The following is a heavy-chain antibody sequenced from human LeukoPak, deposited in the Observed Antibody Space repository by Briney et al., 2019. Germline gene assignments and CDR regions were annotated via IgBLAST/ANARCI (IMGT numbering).Heavy chain of an antibody. Sequence: PGGSLRLSCAASGFTVSNNYMSWVRQAPGKGLEWVSVIYSGGSTYYADSVKGRFTISRDNSKNTLYLQMNSLRAEDTAVYYCARARDFWGGQFDYWGQGTLVTVSS. D-gene: IGHD3-3*01. J-gene: IGHJ4*02. CDR1: GFTVSNNY. V-gene: IGHV3-66*02. CDR2: IYSGGST. CDR3: ARARDFWGGQFDY.